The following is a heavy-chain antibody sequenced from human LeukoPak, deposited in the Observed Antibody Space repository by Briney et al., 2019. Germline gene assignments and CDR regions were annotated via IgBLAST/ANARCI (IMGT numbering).Heavy chain of an antibody. CDR3: ARGRTAMVRAANFDY. V-gene: IGHV4-59*12. D-gene: IGHD3-10*01. Sequence: SETLSLTCTVSGGSISTYYWNWIRQPPGKGLEWIGYIYHSGSTNYNPSLQSRVTISVDTSKNQFSLKLSSVTAADTAVYYCARGRTAMVRAANFDYWGQGTLVAVSS. J-gene: IGHJ4*02. CDR1: GGSISTYY. CDR2: IYHSGST.